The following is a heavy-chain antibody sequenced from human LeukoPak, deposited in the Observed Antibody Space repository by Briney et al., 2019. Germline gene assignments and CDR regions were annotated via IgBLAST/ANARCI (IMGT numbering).Heavy chain of an antibody. CDR1: GYTLTELS. CDR2: FDPEDGET. J-gene: IGHJ5*02. CDR3: ATTGPGIVGANIDNWFDP. Sequence: ASVKVSCKVSGYTLTELSMHWVRQAPGKGLEWMGGFDPEDGETIYAQKFQGRVTMTEDTSTDTAYMELSSLRSEDTAVYYCATTGPGIVGANIDNWFDPWGQGTLVTVSS. D-gene: IGHD1-26*01. V-gene: IGHV1-24*01.